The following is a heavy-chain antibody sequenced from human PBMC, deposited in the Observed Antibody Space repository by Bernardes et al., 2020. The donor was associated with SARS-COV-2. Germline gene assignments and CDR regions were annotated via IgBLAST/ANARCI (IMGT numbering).Heavy chain of an antibody. V-gene: IGHV3-66*01. CDR2: IYSGGNT. D-gene: IGHD6-13*01. J-gene: IGHJ4*02. CDR3: ARDYPDPAD. CDR1: GFTVTSNY. Sequence: GSLRLSCAASGFTVTSNYMSWVRQAPGKGLEWVSVIYSGGNTYYADSVKGRFTISRDNVKNTLYLQMNSLRVEDTAVYYCARDYPDPADWGQGTLVTVSS.